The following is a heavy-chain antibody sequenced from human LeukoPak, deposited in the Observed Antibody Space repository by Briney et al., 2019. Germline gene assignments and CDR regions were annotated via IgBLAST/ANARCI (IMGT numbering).Heavy chain of an antibody. Sequence: SGTLSLTCAVSGGSISSSNWWSWVRPPPGKGLEWIGEIYHSGSTNYNPSLKSRVTISVDKSKNQFSLKLSSVTAADTAVYYCASGSGSSGWYGFDYWGQGTLVTVSS. D-gene: IGHD6-19*01. V-gene: IGHV4-4*02. CDR3: ASGSGSSGWYGFDY. CDR2: IYHSGST. CDR1: GGSISSSNW. J-gene: IGHJ4*02.